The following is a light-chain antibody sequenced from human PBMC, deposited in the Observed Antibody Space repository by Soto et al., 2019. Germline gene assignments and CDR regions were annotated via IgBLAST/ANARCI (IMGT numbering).Light chain of an antibody. V-gene: IGLV1-51*01. Sequence: QAVVTQPPSVSAAPGQKVTISCSGSGSNIGDNSVSWYQQFPGTAPKLLIYDNNKRPSGIPDRFSGSKSGTSATLGITGLQTGDEADYYCGTWDTSLTAVVFGGGTKLTVL. CDR3: GTWDTSLTAVV. CDR1: GSNIGDNS. J-gene: IGLJ2*01. CDR2: DNN.